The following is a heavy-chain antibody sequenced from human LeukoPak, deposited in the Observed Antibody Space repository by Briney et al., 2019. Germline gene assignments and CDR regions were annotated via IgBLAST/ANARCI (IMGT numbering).Heavy chain of an antibody. Sequence: KPSETLSLTCTVSGGSISSYYWSWIRQPPGKGLEWIGEINHSGSTNYNPSLKSRVTISVDTSKNQFSLKLSSVTAADTAVYYCARVRAVATPLGMDVWGQGTTVTVSS. D-gene: IGHD5-12*01. J-gene: IGHJ6*02. CDR2: INHSGST. CDR1: GGSISSYY. CDR3: ARVRAVATPLGMDV. V-gene: IGHV4-34*01.